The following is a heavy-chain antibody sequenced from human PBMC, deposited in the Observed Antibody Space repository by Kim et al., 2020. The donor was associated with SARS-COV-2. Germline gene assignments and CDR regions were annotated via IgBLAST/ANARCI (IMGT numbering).Heavy chain of an antibody. D-gene: IGHD5-18*01. CDR3: ARGWRWLQIGSYFDY. J-gene: IGHJ4*02. Sequence: SETLSLTCAVYGGSFSGYYWSWIRQPPGKGLEWIGEINHSGSTNYNPSLKSRVTISVDTSKNQCSLKLSSVTAADTAVYYCARGWRWLQIGSYFDYWGQGTLVTVSS. V-gene: IGHV4-34*01. CDR1: GGSFSGYY. CDR2: INHSGST.